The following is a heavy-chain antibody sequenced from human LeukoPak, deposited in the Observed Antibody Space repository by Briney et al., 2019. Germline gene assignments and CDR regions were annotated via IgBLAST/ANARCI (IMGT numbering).Heavy chain of an antibody. CDR1: GFTFSSYA. CDR3: AKDGGLWVSAHWGDS. Sequence: GGSLRLSCAASGFTFSSYAMHWVRQAPGKGLEWVAVISYDGSNKYYADSVKGRFTVSRDNSKNTLFLQMNSLRAEDTAVYYCAKDGGLWVSAHWGDSWGRGTLVTVSS. CDR2: ISYDGSNK. D-gene: IGHD7-27*01. V-gene: IGHV3-30-3*02. J-gene: IGHJ4*02.